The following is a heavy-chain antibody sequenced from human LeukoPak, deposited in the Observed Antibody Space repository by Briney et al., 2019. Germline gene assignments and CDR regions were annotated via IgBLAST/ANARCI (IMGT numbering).Heavy chain of an antibody. CDR3: ARGRLGGGY. J-gene: IGHJ4*02. D-gene: IGHD2-15*01. V-gene: IGHV4-59*01. CDR1: GGSINNFY. Sequence: PSETLSLTCTVSGGSINNFYWSWTRQPPGKGLEWIGSISYTGSTNYNPSLKSRVTVSVDTSKNQFSLRLNSVTAADTAVYYCARGRLGGGYWGQGTLVTVSS. CDR2: ISYTGST.